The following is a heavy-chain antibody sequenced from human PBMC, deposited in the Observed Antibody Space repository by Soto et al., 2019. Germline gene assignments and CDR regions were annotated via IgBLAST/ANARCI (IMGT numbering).Heavy chain of an antibody. Sequence: SETLSLTCAVSGGSISSINWWSWVRQPPGKGLEWIGEIYHSGSTNYNPSLKSRVTISVDKSKNQFSLKLSSVTAADTAVYYCAREKFISGSGYYYGMDVWGQGTTVTVSS. CDR1: GGSISSINW. CDR2: IYHSGST. D-gene: IGHD3-10*01. V-gene: IGHV4-4*02. J-gene: IGHJ6*02. CDR3: AREKFISGSGYYYGMDV.